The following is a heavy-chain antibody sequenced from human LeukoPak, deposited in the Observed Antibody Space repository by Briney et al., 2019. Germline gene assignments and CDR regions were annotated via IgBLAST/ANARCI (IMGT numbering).Heavy chain of an antibody. J-gene: IGHJ4*02. D-gene: IGHD5-18*01. Sequence: GGSLRLSCAASGFTFSSYSMNWVRQAPGKGLEWVSSISSSSSYIYYADSVKGRFTISSDNAKNSLYLQMNSLRAEDTAVYYCARDGFEVGSYGYDVDYWGQGTLVTVSS. CDR2: ISSSSSYI. CDR3: ARDGFEVGSYGYDVDY. CDR1: GFTFSSYS. V-gene: IGHV3-21*01.